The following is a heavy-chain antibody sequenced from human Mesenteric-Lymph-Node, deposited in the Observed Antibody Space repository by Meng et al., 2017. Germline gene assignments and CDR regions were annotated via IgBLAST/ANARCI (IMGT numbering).Heavy chain of an antibody. V-gene: IGHV4-31*03. CDR3: ARTNYGDYNWFDP. Sequence: QEHRQERGPGLVKPSQTLPLPCPVSGGSISSGGFYWSRLRQHPGKGLEWIGYIYYSGSTYYHPPLRSRVAISIDTSKHHFSLKLTSVTAADTAVYFCARTNYGDYNWFDPWGQGTLVTVSS. J-gene: IGHJ5*02. D-gene: IGHD4-17*01. CDR1: GGSISSGGFY. CDR2: IYYSGST.